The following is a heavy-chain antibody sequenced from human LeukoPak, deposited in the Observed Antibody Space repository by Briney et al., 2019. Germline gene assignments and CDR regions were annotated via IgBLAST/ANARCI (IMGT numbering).Heavy chain of an antibody. V-gene: IGHV3-23*01. CDR1: GFTFRRYD. CDR2: ISGSGGNT. D-gene: IGHD1-26*01. J-gene: IGHJ4*02. Sequence: GGSLRLSCAASGFTFRRYDMSWVRQAPGKGLEWVSAISGSGGNTYYADSVKGHFTISRDNSKNTLYLQMNSLRAEDTALYYCAKSRIGGPTPLHCWGQGTLVTVSA. CDR3: AKSRIGGPTPLHC.